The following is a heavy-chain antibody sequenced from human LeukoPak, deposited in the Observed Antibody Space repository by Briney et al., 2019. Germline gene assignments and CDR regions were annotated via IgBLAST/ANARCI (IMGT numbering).Heavy chain of an antibody. CDR2: IYHSGST. V-gene: IGHV4-59*12. CDR3: ARIKEPAADILYFDS. J-gene: IGHJ4*02. D-gene: IGHD2-2*01. CDR1: GGSISSYY. Sequence: SETLSLTCTVSGGSISSYYWSWIRQPPGEGLDWIGYIYHSGSTYYNPSLKSRVTISVDRSKNQFSLKLNSVTAADTAVYFCARIKEPAADILYFDSWGQGTLVTVSS.